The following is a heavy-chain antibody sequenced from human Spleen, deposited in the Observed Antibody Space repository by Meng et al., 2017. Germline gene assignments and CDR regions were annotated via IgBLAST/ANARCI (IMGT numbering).Heavy chain of an antibody. J-gene: IGHJ4*02. CDR3: ARDLAVAGPVG. Sequence: GESLKISCVASGFTFSTYSMNWVRQAPGKGLEWVSSISISSSYIYYADSVKGRFTIFRDNAKNSLYLQMNSQRAEDTAVYYCARDLAVAGPVGWGQGTLVTVSS. V-gene: IGHV3-21*01. CDR1: GFTFSTYS. D-gene: IGHD6-19*01. CDR2: ISISSSYI.